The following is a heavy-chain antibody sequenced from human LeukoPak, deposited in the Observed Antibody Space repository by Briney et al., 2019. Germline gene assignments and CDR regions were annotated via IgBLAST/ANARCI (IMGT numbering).Heavy chain of an antibody. CDR1: GFTFSSYW. CDR3: ATAFRGSYDN. Sequence: GGSLRLSCAASGFTFSSYWMSWVRQAPGKGLEWVANIKQAGSDKYYVDSVKGRFTISEDNTKNSLYLQMNSLRAEDTAVYYCATAFRGSYDNWGQGTLVTVSS. CDR2: IKQAGSDK. J-gene: IGHJ4*02. D-gene: IGHD1-26*01. V-gene: IGHV3-7*01.